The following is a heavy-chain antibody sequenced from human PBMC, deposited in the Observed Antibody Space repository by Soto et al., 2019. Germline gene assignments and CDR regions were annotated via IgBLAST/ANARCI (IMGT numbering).Heavy chain of an antibody. J-gene: IGHJ5*02. CDR2: ISYDGSNK. Sequence: GGSLRLSCAASGFTFSSYGMHWVRQAPGKGLEWVAVISYDGSNKYYADSVKGRFTISRDNSKNTLYLQMNSLRAEDTAVYYCAKDRRGYCSSTSCYVGWFDPWGQGTLVTVSS. V-gene: IGHV3-30*18. CDR3: AKDRRGYCSSTSCYVGWFDP. CDR1: GFTFSSYG. D-gene: IGHD2-2*01.